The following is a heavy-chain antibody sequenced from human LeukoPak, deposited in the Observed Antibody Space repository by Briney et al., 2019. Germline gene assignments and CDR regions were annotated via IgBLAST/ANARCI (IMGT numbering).Heavy chain of an antibody. J-gene: IGHJ4*02. Sequence: SETLSLTCTVSGGSISSSSYYWGWIRQPPGKGLEWIGSIYYSGSTYYNPSLKSRVTISVDTSKNQFSLKLSSVTAADTAVYYCARKGVAGIAAAGTLFWGQGTLVTVSS. CDR2: IYYSGST. V-gene: IGHV4-39*07. CDR1: GGSISSSSYY. D-gene: IGHD6-13*01. CDR3: ARKGVAGIAAAGTLF.